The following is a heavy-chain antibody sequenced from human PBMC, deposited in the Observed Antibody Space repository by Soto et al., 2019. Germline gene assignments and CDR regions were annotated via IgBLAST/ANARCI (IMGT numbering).Heavy chain of an antibody. CDR3: ARGVKYDFDI. CDR1: GFTFSRYS. CDR2: LSTSSSYI. J-gene: IGHJ3*02. Sequence: PGRSKRLSXTASGFTFSRYSMNWVRQAPRKGVDWVSSLSTSSSYIYYADSVKGRFTISRDNAKNSLYLQMNILRADDTAVYYGARGVKYDFDIWGQGTMVTVS. V-gene: IGHV3-21*01.